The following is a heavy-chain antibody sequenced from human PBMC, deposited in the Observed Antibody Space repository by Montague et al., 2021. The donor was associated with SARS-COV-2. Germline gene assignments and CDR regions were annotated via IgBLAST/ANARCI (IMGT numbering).Heavy chain of an antibody. D-gene: IGHD3-10*01. CDR2: IYTSGST. CDR3: ARVGVGTMVRGVIPAYYYYGMDV. CDR1: NGSISSGSYY. J-gene: IGHJ6*02. Sequence: TLSLTCSVSNGSISSGSYYWSWIRQPAGKGLEWIGRIYTSGSTNYNPSLKSRVTISVYTSKNQFSLKLSSVTAADTAVYYCARVGVGTMVRGVIPAYYYYGMDVWGQGTTVTVSS. V-gene: IGHV4-61*02.